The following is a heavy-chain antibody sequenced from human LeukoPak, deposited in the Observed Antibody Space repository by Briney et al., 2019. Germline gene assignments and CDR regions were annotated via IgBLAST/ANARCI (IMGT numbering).Heavy chain of an antibody. CDR1: GFTFSSYS. CDR3: ARWLTGSHDY. D-gene: IGHD1-26*01. Sequence: GGSLRLSCAASGFTFSSYSMNWVRQAPGKGLEWVSYISSSSSTIYYADSVKGRFTISRDNAKNSLYLQMNSLRAEDTAVYYCARWLTGSHDYWGRGTLVTVSS. CDR2: ISSSSSTI. J-gene: IGHJ4*02. V-gene: IGHV3-48*01.